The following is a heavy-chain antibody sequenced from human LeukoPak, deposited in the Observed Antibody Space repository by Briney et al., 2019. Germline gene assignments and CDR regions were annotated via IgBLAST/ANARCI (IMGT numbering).Heavy chain of an antibody. CDR2: MNPNSGNT. CDR1: GYTFTSYD. Sequence: EASVKVSCKASGYTFTSYDINWVRQATGQGLEWMGWMNPNSGNTGCAQKFQGRVTMTRNTSISTAYMELSSLRPEDTAVYYCARDSGYCSGGSCYSWFDPWGQGTLVTVSS. D-gene: IGHD2-15*01. CDR3: ARDSGYCSGGSCYSWFDP. J-gene: IGHJ5*02. V-gene: IGHV1-8*01.